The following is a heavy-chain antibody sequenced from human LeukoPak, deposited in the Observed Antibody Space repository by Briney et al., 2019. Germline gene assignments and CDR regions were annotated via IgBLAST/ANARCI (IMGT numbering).Heavy chain of an antibody. Sequence: GGSLRLSCAASGFTFSSYEMNWVRQAPGKGLEWVSYISSSGSTIYYADSVKGRFTISRDNSKNTLSLQMNSLRAEDTAVYYCAKFFGSGWYFSFDYWGQGTLVTVSS. CDR2: ISSSGSTI. CDR1: GFTFSSYE. J-gene: IGHJ4*02. V-gene: IGHV3-48*03. CDR3: AKFFGSGWYFSFDY. D-gene: IGHD6-19*01.